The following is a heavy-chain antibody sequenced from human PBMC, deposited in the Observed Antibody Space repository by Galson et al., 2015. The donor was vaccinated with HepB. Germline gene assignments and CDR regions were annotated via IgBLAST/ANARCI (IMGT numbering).Heavy chain of an antibody. D-gene: IGHD2-8*01. CDR3: AKLIHFPGIGVDS. CDR2: ISSDGSSI. Sequence: SLRLSCAVSGFSFSDYYMSWIRQAPGKGLGWVSRISSDGSSISYADSVKGRFTTSRDNAKNTLYLQMNSLRAEDTAVYYCAKLIHFPGIGVDSWGQGTLVTVSS. J-gene: IGHJ4*02. CDR1: GFSFSDYY. V-gene: IGHV3-74*01.